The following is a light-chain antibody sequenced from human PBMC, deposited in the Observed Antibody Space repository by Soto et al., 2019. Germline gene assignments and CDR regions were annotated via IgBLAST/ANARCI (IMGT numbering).Light chain of an antibody. CDR3: QQRSKWPPIT. Sequence: EIVMTQSPATLSVSPGERATLSCRASQSVGSNLAWYQQKPGQAPRLLIYDTSIRATGIPARFSGSGSGTDFTLTISSLEPEDFAVYYCQQRSKWPPITFGQGTRLEIK. V-gene: IGKV3-11*01. CDR1: QSVGSN. CDR2: DTS. J-gene: IGKJ5*01.